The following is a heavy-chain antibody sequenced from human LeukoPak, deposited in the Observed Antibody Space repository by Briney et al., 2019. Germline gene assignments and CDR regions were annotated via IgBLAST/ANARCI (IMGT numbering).Heavy chain of an antibody. Sequence: SETLSLTCTVSGGSISSSSYYWGWIRQPPGKGLEWIGSIYYSGSTYYNPSLKSRVTISVDTSKNQFSLKLSSVTAADTAVYYCARAHPEGWFDPWGQGTLVTVSS. J-gene: IGHJ5*02. D-gene: IGHD1-14*01. CDR2: IYYSGST. CDR1: GGSISSSSYY. V-gene: IGHV4-39*07. CDR3: ARAHPEGWFDP.